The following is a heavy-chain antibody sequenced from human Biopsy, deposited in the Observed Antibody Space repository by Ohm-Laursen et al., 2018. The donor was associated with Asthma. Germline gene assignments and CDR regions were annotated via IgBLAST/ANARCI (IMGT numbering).Heavy chain of an antibody. CDR1: GGTFSNYA. V-gene: IGHV1-69*13. J-gene: IGHJ6*02. CDR3: ASPTYCSGSSCINNYYYALDV. D-gene: IGHD2-15*01. CDR2: IIPMFGTT. Sequence: ASVKVSCKASGGTFSNYAISWVRQAPGQGLEWMGGIIPMFGTTNYAQKFQGRVTTTADESTSTAYMELSSLRSDDTAVYYCASPTYCSGSSCINNYYYALDVWGQGTTVTVSS.